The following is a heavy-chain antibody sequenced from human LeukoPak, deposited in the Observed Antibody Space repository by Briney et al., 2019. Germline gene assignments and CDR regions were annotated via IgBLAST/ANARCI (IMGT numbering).Heavy chain of an antibody. Sequence: PSETLSLTCTVSGGSISSISYYWVWIRQPPGKGLEWIGSIYHSGSTYYNPSLKSRVTISVDTSKNQYSLKLSSVTAADTAVYYCARRNRYSYDLGYWGQGTLVTVSS. V-gene: IGHV4-39*01. CDR3: ARRNRYSYDLGY. D-gene: IGHD5-18*01. J-gene: IGHJ4*02. CDR1: GGSISSISYY. CDR2: IYHSGST.